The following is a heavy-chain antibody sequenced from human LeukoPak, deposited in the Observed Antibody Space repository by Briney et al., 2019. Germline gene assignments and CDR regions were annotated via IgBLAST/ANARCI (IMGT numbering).Heavy chain of an antibody. CDR1: GFTFSSYS. CDR3: AREGGYDILTGYYYYYYYMDV. V-gene: IGHV3-21*01. D-gene: IGHD3-9*01. Sequence: GGSLRLSCAASGFTFSSYSMNWVRQAPGKGMEWVSSISSSSSYIYYADSVKGRFTISRDNAKNSLYLQMNSLRAEDTAVYYCAREGGYDILTGYYYYYYYMDVWGKGTTVTVSS. J-gene: IGHJ6*03. CDR2: ISSSSSYI.